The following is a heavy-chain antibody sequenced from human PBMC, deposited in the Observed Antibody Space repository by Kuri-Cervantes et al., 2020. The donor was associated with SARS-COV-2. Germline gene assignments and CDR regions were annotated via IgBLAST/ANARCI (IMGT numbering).Heavy chain of an antibody. D-gene: IGHD1-7*01. CDR1: GYTSTSYD. V-gene: IGHV1-8*03. J-gene: IGHJ4*02. Sequence: ASVKVSCKASGYTSTSYDINWVRQATGQGLEWMGWMNPNSGNTGYAQKFKGRVTITRNTSISTAYMELSSLRSEDTAVYYCAKVSNILELLDPFDYWGQGTLVTVSS. CDR3: AKVSNILELLDPFDY. CDR2: MNPNSGNT.